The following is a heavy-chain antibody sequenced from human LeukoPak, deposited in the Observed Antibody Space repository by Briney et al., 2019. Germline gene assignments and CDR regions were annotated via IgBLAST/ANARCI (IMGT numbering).Heavy chain of an antibody. V-gene: IGHV4-39*07. D-gene: IGHD2-15*01. CDR1: GDSITTYY. CDR3: TRFCVGGSCQPGPDY. Sequence: SETLSLTCTVSGDSITTYYWSWIRQPPGKGLEWIGSIFYSGITYYDPTLKSRVTMSVDTSRNQFSPRLNSVTAADTAVYYCTRFCVGGSCQPGPDYWGQGTLVTVSS. J-gene: IGHJ4*02. CDR2: IFYSGIT.